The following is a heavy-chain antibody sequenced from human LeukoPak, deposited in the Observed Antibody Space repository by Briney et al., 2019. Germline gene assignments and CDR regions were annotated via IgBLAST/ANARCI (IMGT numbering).Heavy chain of an antibody. D-gene: IGHD4/OR15-4a*01. CDR1: GFSFRTYI. CDR3: AKDASPYSNYAVRWFDS. Sequence: GGSLRLSCTASGFSFRTYIMAWVRQVPGKGLEWISAISGDAITTYYAVPVKGRFTISRDNFRNTLSLQMDSLRADDSAVYYCAKDASPYSNYAVRWFDSWGQGTLVAVSS. J-gene: IGHJ5*01. CDR2: ISGDAITT. V-gene: IGHV3-23*01.